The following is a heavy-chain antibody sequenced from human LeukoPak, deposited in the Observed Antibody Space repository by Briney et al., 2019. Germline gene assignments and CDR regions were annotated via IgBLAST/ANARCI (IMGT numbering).Heavy chain of an antibody. D-gene: IGHD3-16*01. CDR3: ARELNPPFAS. CDR1: GFTISSYA. CDR2: ISGSGVTT. V-gene: IGHV3-23*01. J-gene: IGHJ4*02. Sequence: PGGSLRLSCTASGFTISSYAMSWIRQAPGKGLEWVSGISGSGVTTYYVDSAKGRFTISRDNPKNTLYLQMHSLRAEDTAIYYCARELNPPFASWGQGTLVTVSS.